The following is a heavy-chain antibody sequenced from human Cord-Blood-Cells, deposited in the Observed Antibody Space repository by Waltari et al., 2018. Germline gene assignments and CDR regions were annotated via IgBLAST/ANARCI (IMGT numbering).Heavy chain of an antibody. CDR3: ARGPIVVVPAAMIWFDP. V-gene: IGHV6-1*01. Sequence: QVQLQQSGPGLVQPSQTLSLTCAISGDSVPSNSAACNWIRPSPPSGLEWLGRTYYRSKWYNDYAVSVKSRITINPDTSKNQFSLQLNSVTPEDTAVYYCARGPIVVVPAAMIWFDPWGQGTLVTVSS. CDR2: TYYRSKWYN. D-gene: IGHD2-2*01. CDR1: GDSVPSNSAA. J-gene: IGHJ5*02.